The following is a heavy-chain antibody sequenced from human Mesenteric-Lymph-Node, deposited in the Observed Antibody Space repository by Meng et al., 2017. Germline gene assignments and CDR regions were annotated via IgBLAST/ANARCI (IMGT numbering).Heavy chain of an antibody. D-gene: IGHD3-22*01. CDR1: GFTFSSYA. Sequence: GESLKISCAASGFTFSSYAMHWVRQAPGKGLEWVAVISYDGSNKYYADSVKGRFTISRDNSKNTLYLQMNSLRAEDTAVYYCARDSVRNYYDSSGYTDWGQGTLVTVSS. CDR3: ARDSVRNYYDSSGYTD. V-gene: IGHV3-30*04. CDR2: ISYDGSNK. J-gene: IGHJ4*02.